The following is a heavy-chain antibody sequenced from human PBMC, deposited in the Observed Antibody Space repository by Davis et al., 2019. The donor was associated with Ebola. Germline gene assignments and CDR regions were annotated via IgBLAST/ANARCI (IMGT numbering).Heavy chain of an antibody. D-gene: IGHD6-13*01. J-gene: IGHJ6*02. CDR1: GDSINNYY. V-gene: IGHV4-59*08. Sequence: SETLSLTCSVSGDSINNYYWSWIRQPPGKGLEWIGYIHYSGSTRYNPSVESRVTISIDTSNNRSSLKLTSVTAADTAVYYCARHYGIAAYGVGVWGQGTTVTVSS. CDR3: ARHYGIAAYGVGV. CDR2: IHYSGST.